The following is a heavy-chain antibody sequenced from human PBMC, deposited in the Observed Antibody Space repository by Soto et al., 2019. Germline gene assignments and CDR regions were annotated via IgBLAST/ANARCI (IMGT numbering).Heavy chain of an antibody. D-gene: IGHD2-2*01. CDR2: ISSSSSTI. J-gene: IGHJ6*02. CDR3: ASGYCSSTSCPYYYYYGMDV. Sequence: PWGSLRVSCAASGFTFSIYSMNWVGQAPGKGLEWVSYISSSSSTIYYADSVKGRFTISRDNAKNSLYLQMNSLRDEDTAVYYCASGYCSSTSCPYYYYYGMDVWGQGTTVTVSS. CDR1: GFTFSIYS. V-gene: IGHV3-48*02.